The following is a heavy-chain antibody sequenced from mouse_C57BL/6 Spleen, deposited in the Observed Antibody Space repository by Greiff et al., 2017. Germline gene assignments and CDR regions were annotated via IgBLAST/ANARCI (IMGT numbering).Heavy chain of an antibody. CDR2: NDPETGGT. V-gene: IGHV1-15*01. Sequence: QVQLQQSGAELVRPGASVTLSCKASGYTFTDYEMPWVKQTPVHGLEWIGANDPETGGTAYNQKFKGKAILTADKSSSTAYMEFRILTSEDSAVYYCTRNGLSYDGYYYFDDWCQGTTLTGPS. CDR1: GYTFTDYE. CDR3: TRNGLSYDGYYYFDD. J-gene: IGHJ2*01. D-gene: IGHD2-3*01.